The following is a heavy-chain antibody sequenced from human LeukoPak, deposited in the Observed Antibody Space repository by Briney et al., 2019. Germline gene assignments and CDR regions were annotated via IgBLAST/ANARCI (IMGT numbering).Heavy chain of an antibody. D-gene: IGHD1-1*01. V-gene: IGHV1-69*05. CDR3: AKSSPTGTYFDY. J-gene: IGHJ4*02. Sequence: SVKVSCKASGGTFSSYAISWVRQAPGQGLEWMGGIIPIFGTANYAQKFQGRVTITTDESTTTAYMELSSLRSEDTAVYYCAKSSPTGTYFDYWGQRTLVTVSS. CDR2: IIPIFGTA. CDR1: GGTFSSYA.